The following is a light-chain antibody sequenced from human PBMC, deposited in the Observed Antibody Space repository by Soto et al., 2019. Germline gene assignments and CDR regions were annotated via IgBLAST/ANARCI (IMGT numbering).Light chain of an antibody. CDR3: CSYASSTSYV. V-gene: IGLV2-14*01. CDR2: DVT. CDR1: SSDVGGYNF. J-gene: IGLJ1*01. Sequence: QSVLTQPASVSGSPGQSITISCTGTSSDVGGYNFVSWYQQYPGKAPKLMIHDVTSRPSGVSNRFSGSKSGTTASLTISGLQAEDEDDYYCCSYASSTSYVFGTGTKLTVL.